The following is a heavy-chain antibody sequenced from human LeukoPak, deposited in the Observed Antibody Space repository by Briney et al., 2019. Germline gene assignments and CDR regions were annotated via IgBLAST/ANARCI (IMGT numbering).Heavy chain of an antibody. CDR3: VTQGDGYYSGPFDY. Sequence: GGSLRLSCSASGFTFNTFAMHWVRQAPGKGLEYVSSISDNGGTIYYADSVKGRFTISRDNSKNTLYLQMSSLRAEDTAVYFCVTQGDGYYSGPFDYWGQGTLVTVSS. CDR1: GFTFNTFA. J-gene: IGHJ4*02. D-gene: IGHD3-22*01. V-gene: IGHV3-64D*06. CDR2: ISDNGGTI.